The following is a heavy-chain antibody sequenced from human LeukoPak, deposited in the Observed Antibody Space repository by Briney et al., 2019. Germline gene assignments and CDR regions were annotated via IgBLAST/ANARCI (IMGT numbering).Heavy chain of an antibody. CDR1: GFTFSSYG. D-gene: IGHD5-12*01. Sequence: GGSLRLSCAASGFTFSSYGMHWVRQAPGKGLEWVAVISYDGSNKYYADSVKGRFTISRDNAKNSLYLQMNSLRAEDTAVYYCARDGWGAIVATAFDYWGQGTLVTVSS. J-gene: IGHJ4*02. V-gene: IGHV3-30*03. CDR2: ISYDGSNK. CDR3: ARDGWGAIVATAFDY.